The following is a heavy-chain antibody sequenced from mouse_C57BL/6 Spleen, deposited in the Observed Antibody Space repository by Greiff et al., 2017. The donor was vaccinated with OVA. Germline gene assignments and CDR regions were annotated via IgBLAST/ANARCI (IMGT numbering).Heavy chain of an antibody. CDR2: ISDGGSYT. CDR1: GFTFSSYA. V-gene: IGHV5-4*01. CDR3: ARDGDSSVYYFDY. Sequence: EVQRVESGGGLVKPGGSLKLSCAASGFTFSSYAMSWVRQTPEKRLEWVATISDGGSYTYYPDNVKGRFTISRDNAKNNLYLQMSHLKSEDTAMYYCARDGDSSVYYFDYWGQGTTLTVSS. D-gene: IGHD3-2*02. J-gene: IGHJ2*01.